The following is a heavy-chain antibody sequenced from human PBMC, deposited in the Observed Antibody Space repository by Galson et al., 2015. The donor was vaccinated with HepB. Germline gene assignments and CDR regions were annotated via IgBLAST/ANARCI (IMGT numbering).Heavy chain of an antibody. CDR1: GFTFDDYA. Sequence: SLRLSCAASGFTFDDYAMHWVRQAPGKGLEWVSGISWNSGSIGYADSVKGRFTISRDNAKNSLYLQMNSLRAEDTALYYCAKVFSSKAYYFDYWGQGTLVTVSS. J-gene: IGHJ4*02. D-gene: IGHD6-13*01. V-gene: IGHV3-9*01. CDR3: AKVFSSKAYYFDY. CDR2: ISWNSGSI.